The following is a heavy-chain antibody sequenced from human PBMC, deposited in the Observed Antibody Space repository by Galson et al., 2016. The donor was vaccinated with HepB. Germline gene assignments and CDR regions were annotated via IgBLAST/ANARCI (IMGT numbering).Heavy chain of an antibody. CDR2: IFHSGTT. J-gene: IGHJ5*02. V-gene: IGHV4-4*02. Sequence: ETLSLTCAVSSASISGSHWWNWVRQPPGKGLEWIGEIFHSGTTNYNPSLEGRVTMSFDKSKNHFSLKLISVTAADTAVYYCARSEDDFWTFDHWGQGTLVTVSS. CDR3: ARSEDDFWTFDH. CDR1: SASISGSHW. D-gene: IGHD3-3*01.